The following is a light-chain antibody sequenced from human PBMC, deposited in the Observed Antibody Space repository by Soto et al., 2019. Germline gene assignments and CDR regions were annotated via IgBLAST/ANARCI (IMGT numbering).Light chain of an antibody. J-gene: IGKJ1*01. CDR1: QSLVYSDGNTY. Sequence: DIVLTQTPLSSPVTLGQPASISCRSSQSLVYSDGNTYLSWLQQRPGQPPRLLIYQISNRFSGVQDRLSGSGAGTDFTLKISRVEAEDVGVYSCVQFSHFPRTFGQGTKVEIK. CDR2: QIS. V-gene: IGKV2-24*01. CDR3: VQFSHFPRT.